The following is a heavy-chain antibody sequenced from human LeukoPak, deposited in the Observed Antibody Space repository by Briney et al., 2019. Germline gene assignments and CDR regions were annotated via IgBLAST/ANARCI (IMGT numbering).Heavy chain of an antibody. J-gene: IGHJ4*02. CDR3: ARGRTGTFDY. CDR2: ISSSSSTI. D-gene: IGHD1/OR15-1a*01. Sequence: GGSLRLSCAASGFTFSSYSMNWVRQAPGKGLEWVSYISSSSSTIYYADSVKGQFTISRDNAKNSLYLQMNSLRAEDTAVYYCARGRTGTFDYWGQANLVTVSS. CDR1: GFTFSSYS. V-gene: IGHV3-48*01.